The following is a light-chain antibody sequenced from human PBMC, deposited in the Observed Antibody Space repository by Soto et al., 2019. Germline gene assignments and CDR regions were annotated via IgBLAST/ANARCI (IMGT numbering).Light chain of an antibody. CDR3: QQYHNLWT. Sequence: EIVMTQSPATLSVSPGERATLSCRSSQSVSSNLAWYQQKPGQAPRLLIYGASTRAIGVPARFSGSGSGTEFTLTISSLQSEDFAVYYCQQYHNLWTFGQGTKVDIK. CDR1: QSVSSN. CDR2: GAS. J-gene: IGKJ1*01. V-gene: IGKV3-15*01.